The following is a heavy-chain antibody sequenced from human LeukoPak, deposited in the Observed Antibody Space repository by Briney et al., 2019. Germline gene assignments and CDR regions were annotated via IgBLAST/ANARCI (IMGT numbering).Heavy chain of an antibody. J-gene: IGHJ6*03. CDR3: ARIWQPPLHYYYYYMDV. CDR2: IYYSGST. Sequence: PSETLSLTCTAPGGSISSYNRSWRRQPPGKGLEWIGYIYYSGSTNYNPSLKSRVTISVDTSKNQFSLKLSSVTAADTAVYYCARIWQPPLHYYYYYMDVWGKGTTVTVSS. CDR1: GGSISSYN. V-gene: IGHV4-59*01. D-gene: IGHD6-13*01.